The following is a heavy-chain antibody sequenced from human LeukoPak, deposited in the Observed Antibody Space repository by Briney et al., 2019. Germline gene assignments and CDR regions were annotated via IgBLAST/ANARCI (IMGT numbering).Heavy chain of an antibody. J-gene: IGHJ5*02. CDR3: ARAGSPLYSSSVRWFDP. CDR1: GYTFTSYA. D-gene: IGHD6-6*01. Sequence: ASVKVSCKASGYTFTSYAMNWVRQAPGQGLEWMGWINPNSGGTNYAQKFQGRVTMTRDTSISTAYMELSRLRSDDTAVYYCARAGSPLYSSSVRWFDPWGQGTLVTVSS. V-gene: IGHV1-2*02. CDR2: INPNSGGT.